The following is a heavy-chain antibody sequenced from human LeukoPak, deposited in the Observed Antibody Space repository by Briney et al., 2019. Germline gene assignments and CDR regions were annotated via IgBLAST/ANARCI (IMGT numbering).Heavy chain of an antibody. V-gene: IGHV4-39*01. D-gene: IGHD4-23*01. CDR3: AKVDYGGNSGGDY. Sequence: SETLSLTCTVSGGSINSTTYYWGWIRQPPGNGLEWIGSIHYSGSAYNNPSLKSRVAISVDTSKNQFSLNLSSVTAADTAVYYCAKVDYGGNSGGDYWGQGTLVTVSS. CDR2: IHYSGSA. CDR1: GGSINSTTYY. J-gene: IGHJ4*02.